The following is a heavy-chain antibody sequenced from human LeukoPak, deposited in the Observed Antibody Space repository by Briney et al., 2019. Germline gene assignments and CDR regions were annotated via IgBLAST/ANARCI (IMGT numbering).Heavy chain of an antibody. CDR3: AKDSYDFWSGYSGPFDS. CDR1: GFTFSNYA. Sequence: GGSLRLSCAASGFTFSNYAVTWVRQAPGKGLEWVSLISVSGGSTYYADSVKGRFTASRDNSKKTLYLQMNSLRVEDTAIYYCAKDSYDFWSGYSGPFDSWGQGILVTVSS. V-gene: IGHV3-23*01. CDR2: ISVSGGST. J-gene: IGHJ5*01. D-gene: IGHD3-3*01.